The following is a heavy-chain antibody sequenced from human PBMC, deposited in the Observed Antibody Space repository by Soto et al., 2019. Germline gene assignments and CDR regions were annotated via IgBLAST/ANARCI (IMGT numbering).Heavy chain of an antibody. Sequence: SVKVSCKASGGTFSSYAISWVRQAPGQGLEWMGGIIPIFGTANYAQKFQGRVTITADESTSTAYMELSSLRSEDTAVYYCARSMVRGVNPFDYWGQGTLVTVSS. CDR1: GGTFSSYA. V-gene: IGHV1-69*13. D-gene: IGHD3-10*01. J-gene: IGHJ4*02. CDR3: ARSMVRGVNPFDY. CDR2: IIPIFGTA.